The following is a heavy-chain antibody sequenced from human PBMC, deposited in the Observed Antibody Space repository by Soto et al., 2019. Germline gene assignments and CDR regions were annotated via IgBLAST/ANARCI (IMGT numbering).Heavy chain of an antibody. V-gene: IGHV3-7*01. CDR3: ARDWGEYCSSTSCYVESYYYYMDV. D-gene: IGHD2-2*01. J-gene: IGHJ6*03. CDR1: GFTFSSYW. Sequence: GGSLRLSCAASGFTFSSYWMSWVRQAPGKGLEWVANIKQDGSEKYYVDSVKGRFTISRDNAKNSLYLQMNSLRAEDTAVYYCARDWGEYCSSTSCYVESYYYYMDVWGKGTTVTVSS. CDR2: IKQDGSEK.